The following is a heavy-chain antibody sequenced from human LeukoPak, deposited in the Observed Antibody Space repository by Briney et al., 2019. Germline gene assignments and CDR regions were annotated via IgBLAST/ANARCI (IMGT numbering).Heavy chain of an antibody. CDR1: GGSITGSHW. Sequence: SGTLSLTCAVSGGSITGSHWWSWARQPPGKGLEGIGEIYHGGTTNYTPSLKSRVTMSVDKSKNQFSLNLNPVTAADTAVYYCARHLTRRDYFYYGMDVWGQGTPVTVSS. CDR3: ARHLTRRDYFYYGMDV. J-gene: IGHJ6*02. CDR2: IYHGGTT. V-gene: IGHV4-4*02.